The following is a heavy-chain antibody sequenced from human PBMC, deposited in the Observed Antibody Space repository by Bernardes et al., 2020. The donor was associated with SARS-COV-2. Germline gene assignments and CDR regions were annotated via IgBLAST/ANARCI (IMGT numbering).Heavy chain of an antibody. CDR3: ARHGRWDLLGWDYFDY. Sequence: SETLSLTCTVSGASISSGDYHWGWIRQPPGKGLEFIGTIYYSGSTHYNPSLKSRVTISVDTSKNQFSLKLRSVTAADTAVYYCARHGRWDLLGWDYFDYWGQGTLVTVSS. D-gene: IGHD1-26*01. V-gene: IGHV4-39*01. CDR1: GASISSGDYH. J-gene: IGHJ4*02. CDR2: IYYSGST.